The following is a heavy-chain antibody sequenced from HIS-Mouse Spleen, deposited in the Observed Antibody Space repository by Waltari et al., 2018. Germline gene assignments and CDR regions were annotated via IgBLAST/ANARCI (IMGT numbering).Heavy chain of an antibody. D-gene: IGHD6-13*01. CDR3: AREIPYSSSWYDWYFDL. V-gene: IGHV4-39*07. CDR1: GGSISSSSYS. J-gene: IGHJ2*01. Sequence: QLQLQESGPGLVKPSETLSLTFPVPGGSISSSSYSLGWIRHAPGKGLEGIGSIYYSGSTYYNPSLKSRVTISVDTSKNQFSLKLSSVTAADTAVYYCAREIPYSSSWYDWYFDLWGRGTLVTVSS. CDR2: IYYSGST.